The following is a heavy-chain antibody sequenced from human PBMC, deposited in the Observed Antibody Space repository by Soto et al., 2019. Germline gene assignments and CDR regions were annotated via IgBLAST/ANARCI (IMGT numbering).Heavy chain of an antibody. J-gene: IGHJ4*02. V-gene: IGHV4-59*01. CDR1: GVSINTYY. CDR3: ARNWFSVAGRFHFGY. Sequence: SETLSLTCTVSGVSINTYYWSWIRQPPGKGLEWIGYVDYSGNSDSSPSPKSRVTISIDTSKKQASLKLNSVTAADTAVYYCARNWFSVAGRFHFGYWGQGIQVTVSS. D-gene: IGHD6-19*01. CDR2: VDYSGNS.